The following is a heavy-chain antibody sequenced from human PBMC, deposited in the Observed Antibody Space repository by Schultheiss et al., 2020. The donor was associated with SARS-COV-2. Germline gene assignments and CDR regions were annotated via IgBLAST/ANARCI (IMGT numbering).Heavy chain of an antibody. V-gene: IGHV4-34*01. Sequence: SETLSLTCAVYGGSFSGYYWSWIRQPPGKGLEWIGEINHSGSTNYNPSLKSRVTISVDTSKNQFSLKLSSVTAADTAVYYCARVGSYYDFWSGYHDRYYMDVWGKGTTVTVSS. CDR1: GGSFSGYY. D-gene: IGHD3-3*01. J-gene: IGHJ6*03. CDR3: ARVGSYYDFWSGYHDRYYMDV. CDR2: INHSGST.